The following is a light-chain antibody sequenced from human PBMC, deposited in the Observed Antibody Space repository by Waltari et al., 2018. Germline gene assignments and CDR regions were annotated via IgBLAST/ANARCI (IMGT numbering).Light chain of an antibody. Sequence: QSALTQPPSASGSPGQSVTISCTGTSSDVGNYKYVSWYQQHPGKAPKLMFYDASQRPSGVPDRFSGSKSGNTASLTVSGLQAEDEADYYCSSYAGSNNRVFGGGTKLTVL. CDR1: SSDVGNYKY. CDR3: SSYAGSNNRV. V-gene: IGLV2-8*01. J-gene: IGLJ3*02. CDR2: DAS.